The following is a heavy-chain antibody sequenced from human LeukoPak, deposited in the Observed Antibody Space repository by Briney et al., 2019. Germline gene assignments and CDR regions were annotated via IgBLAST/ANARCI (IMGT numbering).Heavy chain of an antibody. D-gene: IGHD6-6*01. J-gene: IGHJ5*02. CDR1: GGSISSGSYY. CDR2: IYTSGST. CDR3: ARDRAARPFWWFDP. V-gene: IGHV4-61*02. Sequence: PSETLSLTCTVSGGSISSGSYYWSWIRQPAGKGLEWIGRIYTSGSTNYNPSLKSRVTISVDTSKNQFSLKLSSVTAADTAVYYCARDRAARPFWWFDPWGQGTPVTVSS.